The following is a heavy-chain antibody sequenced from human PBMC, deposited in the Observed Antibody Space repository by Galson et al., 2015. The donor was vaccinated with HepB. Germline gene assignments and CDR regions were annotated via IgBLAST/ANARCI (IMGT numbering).Heavy chain of an antibody. CDR2: FDPEDGET. J-gene: IGHJ6*02. D-gene: IGHD3-9*01. CDR3: ARGLGYYDILTGAKIYGMDV. V-gene: IGHV1-24*01. Sequence: SVKVSCKVSGYTLTELSMHWVRQAPGKGLEWMGGFDPEDGETIYAQKFQGRVTMTEDTSTDTAYMELSSLRSEDTAVYYCARGLGYYDILTGAKIYGMDVWGQGTTVTVSS. CDR1: GYTLTELS.